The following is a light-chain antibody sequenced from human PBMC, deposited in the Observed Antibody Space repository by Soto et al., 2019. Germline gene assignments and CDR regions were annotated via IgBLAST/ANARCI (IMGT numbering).Light chain of an antibody. V-gene: IGKV3-15*01. CDR2: GAS. CDR3: HQYNSWPRGT. Sequence: EIVMTQSPATLSVSPGERATLSCRASQSVSNNLAWYQQRPGQAPRLLIYGASTRATGIPARFSGSGFGTEFTLTISSLQSEDSAVYYCHQYNSWPRGTFGPGTKVEIK. CDR1: QSVSNN. J-gene: IGKJ3*01.